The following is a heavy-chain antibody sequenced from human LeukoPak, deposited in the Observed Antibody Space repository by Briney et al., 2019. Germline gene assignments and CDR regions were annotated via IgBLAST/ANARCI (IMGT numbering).Heavy chain of an antibody. Sequence: GGSLRLSCAASGFTFSSYAMSWVRQAPGKVLEWVSTISASDGSTFYADSVKGRFTISRDNSKNTLYLQMNSLRAQDTAVYFCAKDLYGDYVGDYWGQGTLVTVSS. V-gene: IGHV3-23*01. D-gene: IGHD4-17*01. CDR2: ISASDGST. CDR3: AKDLYGDYVGDY. J-gene: IGHJ4*02. CDR1: GFTFSSYA.